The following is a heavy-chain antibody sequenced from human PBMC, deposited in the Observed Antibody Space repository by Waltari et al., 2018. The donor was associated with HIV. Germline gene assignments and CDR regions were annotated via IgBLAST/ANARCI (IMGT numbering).Heavy chain of an antibody. J-gene: IGHJ4*02. V-gene: IGHV4-4*07. D-gene: IGHD2-8*01. CDR2: IYTSGSN. CDR3: ARVVRGNGLFDY. CDR1: GSCISSYY. Sequence: QVKPQASGPGLVTPSETRSLTCTVSGSCISSYYSSWIRQTAGKGREWIGRIYTSGSNNYNPSQKSRVVMSVNTSKNQFSQKLSSGTAADTAVYYCARVVRGNGLFDYWGQGTLVTVSS.